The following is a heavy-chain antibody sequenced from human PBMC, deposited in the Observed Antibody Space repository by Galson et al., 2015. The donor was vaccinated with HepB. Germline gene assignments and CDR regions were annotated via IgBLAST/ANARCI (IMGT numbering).Heavy chain of an antibody. J-gene: IGHJ4*02. CDR3: ARDSEWGD. Sequence: SLRLSCAASGFVFTTYNIHWVRQAPGKGLEWVAVIWYDGSNQHYADSVKGRFTISRSNSKNTLYLQMNSLRAEDTAVYYCARDSEWGDWGQGTLVTVSS. CDR1: GFVFTTYN. CDR2: IWYDGSNQ. V-gene: IGHV3-33*08. D-gene: IGHD3-3*01.